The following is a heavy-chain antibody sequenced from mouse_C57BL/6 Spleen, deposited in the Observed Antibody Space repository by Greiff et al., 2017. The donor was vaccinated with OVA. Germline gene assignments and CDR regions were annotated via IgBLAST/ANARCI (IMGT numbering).Heavy chain of an antibody. CDR2: IYPGSGST. V-gene: IGHV1-55*01. CDR3: ARVENGYHYSYFDV. D-gene: IGHD2-2*01. J-gene: IGHJ1*03. Sequence: VQLQQPGAELVKPGASVKMSCKASGYTFTSYWITWVKQRPGQGLEWIGDIYPGSGSTNYNEKFKGKATLTVDTSSSTAYMQLSSLTSEDSAVYDCARVENGYHYSYFDVWGKGTTVTVSS. CDR1: GYTFTSYW.